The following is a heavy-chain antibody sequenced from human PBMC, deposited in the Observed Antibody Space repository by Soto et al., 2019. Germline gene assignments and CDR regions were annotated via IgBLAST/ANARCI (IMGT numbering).Heavy chain of an antibody. D-gene: IGHD4-17*01. CDR3: ATLAGVLYGDYKGAENYFDY. CDR1: GYTLTELS. CDR2: FDPEDGET. J-gene: IGHJ4*02. Sequence: QVQLVQSGAEVKKPGASVKVSCKVSGYTLTELSMHWVRQAPGKGLEWMGGFDPEDGETIYAQKFQGRVTMTEDTSTDTAYMELSSLRSEDTAVYYCATLAGVLYGDYKGAENYFDYWGQGTLVTVSS. V-gene: IGHV1-24*01.